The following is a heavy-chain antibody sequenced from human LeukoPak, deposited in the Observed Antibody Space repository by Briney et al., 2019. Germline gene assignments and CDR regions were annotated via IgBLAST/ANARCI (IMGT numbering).Heavy chain of an antibody. J-gene: IGHJ4*02. CDR1: GGSISSSSYY. CDR3: ARSELLWFGGVKSGFDY. D-gene: IGHD3-10*01. V-gene: IGHV4-39*07. Sequence: SETLSLTCTVSGGSISSSSYYWGWIRQPPGKGLEWIGSIYSSGHTYYNPSLKSRVTISVDTSKNQFSLKLSSVTAADTAVYYCARSELLWFGGVKSGFDYWGQGTLVTVSS. CDR2: IYSSGHT.